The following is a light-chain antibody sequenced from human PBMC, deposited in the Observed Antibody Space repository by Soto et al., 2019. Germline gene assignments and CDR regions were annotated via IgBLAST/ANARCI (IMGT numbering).Light chain of an antibody. J-gene: IGLJ3*02. CDR1: RSDVGGYDY. Sequence: QSTLTQPASVSGSPGQSITISCTGTRSDVGGYDYVSWYQHHPSKAPKLMIYEVSNRPSGVSHRFSGSKSGNTASLAISGLQAEDEGDYYCSSYTTSNTMVFGGGTKVTVL. V-gene: IGLV2-14*01. CDR2: EVS. CDR3: SSYTTSNTMV.